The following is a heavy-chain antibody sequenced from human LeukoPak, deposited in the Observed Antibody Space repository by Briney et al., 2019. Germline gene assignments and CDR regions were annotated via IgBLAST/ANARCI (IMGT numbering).Heavy chain of an antibody. CDR3: ARAPRRFYGSGSYLGY. CDR1: GGSFSGYY. CDR2: INHSGST. J-gene: IGHJ4*02. Sequence: KPSETLSLTCAVYGGSFSGYYWSWIRQPPGKGLEWIGEINHSGSTNYNPSLKSRVTISVETSKNQFSLKLSSVTAADTAVYYCARAPRRFYGSGSYLGYWGQGTLVTVSS. V-gene: IGHV4-34*01. D-gene: IGHD3-10*01.